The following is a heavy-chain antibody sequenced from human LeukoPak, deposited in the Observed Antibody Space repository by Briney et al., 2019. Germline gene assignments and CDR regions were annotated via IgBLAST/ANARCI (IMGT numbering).Heavy chain of an antibody. CDR3: AKGTSGSSYSAGHY. CDR1: GFTFSSHG. V-gene: IGHV3-30*18. D-gene: IGHD2-15*01. CDR2: ISYDESEK. J-gene: IGHJ4*02. Sequence: GGSLRLSCAASGFTFSSHGMHWVRQAPGKGLEWVAGISYDESEKFYGDSVKGRFTISRGNSRNTVYLQMNSLRAEDTAVYSCAKGTSGSSYSAGHYWGQGTLVTVSS.